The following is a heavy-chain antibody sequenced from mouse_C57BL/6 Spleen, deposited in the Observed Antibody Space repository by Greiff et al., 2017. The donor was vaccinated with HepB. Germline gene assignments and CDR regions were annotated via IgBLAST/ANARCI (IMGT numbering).Heavy chain of an antibody. Sequence: VQLKQSGPELVKPGASVKISCKASGYSFTGYYMNWVKQSPEKSLEWIGEINPSTGGTTYNQKFKAKATLTVDKSSSTAYMQLKSLTSEDSAVYYCARDDGRRFAYWGQGTLVTVSA. CDR3: ARDDGRRFAY. V-gene: IGHV1-42*01. CDR1: GYSFTGYY. CDR2: INPSTGGT. D-gene: IGHD2-3*01. J-gene: IGHJ3*01.